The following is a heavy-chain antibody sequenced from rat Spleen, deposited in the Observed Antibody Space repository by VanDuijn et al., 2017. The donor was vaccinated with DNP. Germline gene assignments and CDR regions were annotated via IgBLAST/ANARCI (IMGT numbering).Heavy chain of an antibody. CDR3: AKGMYSTGWGAY. Sequence: EVQLVESGGGLVQPGRSLKLSCAASGFTFSDYYMAWVRQAPTKGLEWVASISYEGSSTYYGDSVKGRFTISRDNAENTVYLQMNSLRSEDTATYYCAKGMYSTGWGAYWGQGTLVTVSS. CDR1: GFTFSDYY. V-gene: IGHV5-22*01. J-gene: IGHJ3*01. D-gene: IGHD1-6*01. CDR2: ISYEGSST.